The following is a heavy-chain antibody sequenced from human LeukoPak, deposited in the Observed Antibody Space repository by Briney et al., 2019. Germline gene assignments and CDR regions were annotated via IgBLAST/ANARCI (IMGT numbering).Heavy chain of an antibody. D-gene: IGHD2-2*03. CDR3: ARDQTWILIPHYYYYMDV. Sequence: GGSLRLSCAASGFTFSSYAMNWVRQAPGKGLEWVSSISESGGTTDYADSVKGRFTISRDNSKNTLYLQMNSLRAEDTAVYYCARDQTWILIPHYYYYMDVWGKGTTVTVSS. J-gene: IGHJ6*03. V-gene: IGHV3-23*01. CDR2: ISESGGTT. CDR1: GFTFSSYA.